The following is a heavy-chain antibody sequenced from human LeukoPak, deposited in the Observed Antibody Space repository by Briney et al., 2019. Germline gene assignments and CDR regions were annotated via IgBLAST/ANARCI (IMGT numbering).Heavy chain of an antibody. CDR2: IYPGDSDT. V-gene: IGHV5-51*01. Sequence: GESLTISCKGSGYSFSSYWIACVRQMPVKNMEWMGIIYPGDSDTRYSPSFQGQVTISADKSISTAYLQWSSLKASDTAVYYCALVTLGHGMDVWGEGTTVTVSS. CDR1: GYSFSSYW. D-gene: IGHD2-21*01. CDR3: ALVTLGHGMDV. J-gene: IGHJ6*04.